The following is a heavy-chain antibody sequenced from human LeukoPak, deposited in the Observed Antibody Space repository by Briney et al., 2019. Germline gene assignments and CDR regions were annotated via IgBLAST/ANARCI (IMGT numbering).Heavy chain of an antibody. CDR3: ARDSTLRPFDY. Sequence: ASVKVSCKASGYTFTSYYIHWVRQAPGQGLESMGWINPNGGGTSYAQKFQGRVTMTRDTSISTAYMELSRLGSDDAAVYYCARDSTLRPFDYWGQGTLVTVSS. CDR2: INPNGGGT. CDR1: GYTFTSYY. D-gene: IGHD3-16*01. V-gene: IGHV1-2*02. J-gene: IGHJ4*02.